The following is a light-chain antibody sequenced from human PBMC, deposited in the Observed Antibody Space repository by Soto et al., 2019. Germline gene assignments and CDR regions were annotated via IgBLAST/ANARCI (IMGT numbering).Light chain of an antibody. CDR3: GAWDHSLNVGV. V-gene: IGLV1-51*01. CDR1: SSNVGSNY. CDR2: DKN. J-gene: IGLJ3*02. Sequence: QSVLTQPPSVSAAPGQKVIISCSGSSSNVGSNYVSWYQQLPGKAPKLLIYDKNERPSGISDRFSASKSDTSATLGITGLQTGDEADYYCGAWDHSLNVGVFGGGTKLTVL.